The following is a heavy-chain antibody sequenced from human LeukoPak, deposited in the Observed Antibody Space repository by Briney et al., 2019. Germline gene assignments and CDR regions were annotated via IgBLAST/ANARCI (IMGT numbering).Heavy chain of an antibody. CDR3: ARRPRYYSDPKDAFDI. CDR1: GGSISSSSYY. D-gene: IGHD4-17*01. V-gene: IGHV4-39*01. J-gene: IGHJ3*02. CDR2: IYYSGST. Sequence: PSETLSLTCTVSGGSISSSSYYWGWIRQPPGKGLEWIGSIYYSGSTYYNPSLKSRVTISVDTSNNQFSLKLTSVTAADTAVYYCARRPRYYSDPKDAFDIWGQGTMVTVSS.